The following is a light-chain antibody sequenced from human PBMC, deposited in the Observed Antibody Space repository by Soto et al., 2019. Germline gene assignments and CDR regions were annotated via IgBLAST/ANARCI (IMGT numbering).Light chain of an antibody. CDR3: QQGTTWPLT. CDR2: DAS. CDR1: QSVSSY. Sequence: EIVLTQSPATLSLSPGERATLSCRASQSVSSYLDWYQQKTGQAPRLLIYDASTRATGIPARFTGSGSGIAVTLTINRLDPEDFAVYYCQQGTTWPLTCGGGTKVEIK. V-gene: IGKV3-11*01. J-gene: IGKJ4*01.